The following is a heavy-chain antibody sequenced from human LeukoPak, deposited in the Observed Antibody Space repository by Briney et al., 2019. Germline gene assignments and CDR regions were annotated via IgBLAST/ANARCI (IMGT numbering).Heavy chain of an antibody. CDR1: GGTFSSYA. D-gene: IGHD6-6*01. V-gene: IGHV1-69*13. J-gene: IGHJ4*02. CDR2: IIPIFGTA. Sequence: SVKVSCKASGGTFSSYAISWVRQAPGQGLEWMGGIIPIFGTANYAQKFQGRVTITADESTSTAYMELSSLRSEDTAVYYCARDLRKYSSSSGYDYWGQGTLVTVSS. CDR3: ARDLRKYSSSSGYDY.